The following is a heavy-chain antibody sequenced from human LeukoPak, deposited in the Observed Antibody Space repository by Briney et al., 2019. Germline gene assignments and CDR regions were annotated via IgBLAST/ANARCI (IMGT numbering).Heavy chain of an antibody. V-gene: IGHV3-48*03. CDR1: GFTFRRYK. Sequence: GSLKLSCAASGFTFRRYKMHWIRQAPEKGLEWVSYISLSGSTTYYADSVRGRFTISKDNAKNSLYLQMNSLRAEDTAVYYCAREGYFNFDYWGQGTLVTVSS. CDR3: AREGYFNFDY. CDR2: ISLSGSTT. D-gene: IGHD2-15*01. J-gene: IGHJ4*02.